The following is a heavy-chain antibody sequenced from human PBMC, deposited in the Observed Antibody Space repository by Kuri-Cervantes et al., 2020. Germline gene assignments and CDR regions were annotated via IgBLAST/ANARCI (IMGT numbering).Heavy chain of an antibody. V-gene: IGHV3-30*18. CDR1: GFTFSSYG. D-gene: IGHD1-26*01. J-gene: IGHJ4*02. CDR2: ISYDGSNK. CDR3: AKDRALRDGSDY. Sequence: GESLKISCAASGFTFSSYGMHWVRQAPGKGLEWVAVISYDGSNKYYADSVKGRFTISRDNSKNTLYLQMNSLRAEDTAVYYCAKDRALRDGSDYWGQGTLVTVSS.